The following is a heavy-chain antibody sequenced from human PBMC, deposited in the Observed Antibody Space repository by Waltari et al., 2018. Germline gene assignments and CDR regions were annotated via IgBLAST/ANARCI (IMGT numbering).Heavy chain of an antibody. CDR2: ISSSGPTI. J-gene: IGHJ4*02. V-gene: IGHV3-48*03. CDR1: GFSLSVYG. CDR3: ARVWGVTTSDF. Sequence: EVQLVESGGGLVQPGGSLRLSCAASGFSLSVYGMNWVRQAPGKGLEWLSFISSSGPTIHYADSVKRRFTVSRDNTKNSLSLQMNSLRAEDTAVYYCARVWGVTTSDFWGQGTLVTVSS. D-gene: IGHD4-17*01.